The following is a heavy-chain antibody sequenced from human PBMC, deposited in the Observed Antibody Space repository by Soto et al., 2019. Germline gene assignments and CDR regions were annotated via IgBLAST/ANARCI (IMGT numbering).Heavy chain of an antibody. V-gene: IGHV4-38-2*02. D-gene: IGHD2-2*02. Sequence: XETLSLTCAVSGDSISSGYYWGWIRQPPVKGLEWIGNIYFSGSTYYNPSLKSRVTISVDTSKNQFSLKLSSVTAADTAVYYCAREDIVVVPGAIRSYYYNGMDVWGQGTTVTVSS. J-gene: IGHJ6*02. CDR1: GDSISSGYY. CDR2: IYFSGST. CDR3: AREDIVVVPGAIRSYYYNGMDV.